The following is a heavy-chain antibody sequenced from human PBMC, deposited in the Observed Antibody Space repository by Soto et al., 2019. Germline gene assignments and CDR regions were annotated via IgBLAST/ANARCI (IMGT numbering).Heavy chain of an antibody. V-gene: IGHV3-23*01. CDR2: IGGGRENT. CDR1: GFTFSDFA. CDR3: ARIFGDYDYFDF. Sequence: PGGSLRLSCAASGFTFSDFAMIWVRQAPGKGLQWVSSIGGGRENTYSSDSVKGRFTISRDNSKNTLYLKMNRLRAEDTALFFCARIFGDYDYFDFWGQGTPVTVSS. D-gene: IGHD3-3*01. J-gene: IGHJ4*02.